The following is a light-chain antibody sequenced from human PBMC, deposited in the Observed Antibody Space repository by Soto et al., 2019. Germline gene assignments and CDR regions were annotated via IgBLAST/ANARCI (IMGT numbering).Light chain of an antibody. Sequence: QSALTQPASVSGSPGQSMTISCTGTRTDVGGFNHVSWYQQHPGKAPKVIIYEVYNRPSGVSSRFSGSKSGNTASLTISGLQAEDEADYYCSSYTSISALDVFGTGTKVTVL. V-gene: IGLV2-14*01. CDR3: SSYTSISALDV. J-gene: IGLJ1*01. CDR2: EVY. CDR1: RTDVGGFNH.